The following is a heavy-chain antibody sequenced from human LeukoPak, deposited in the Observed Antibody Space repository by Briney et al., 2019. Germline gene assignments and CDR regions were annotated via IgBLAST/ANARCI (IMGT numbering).Heavy chain of an antibody. J-gene: IGHJ4*02. CDR2: IIPIFGIA. Sequence: SVKVSFKASVGTFSSYAISWVRQAPGQGLEWMGRIIPIFGIANYAQKFQGRVTITADKSTSTAYMELSSLRPEDTAVYYCARGGEQQLVLFDYWGQGALVTVSS. CDR1: VGTFSSYA. V-gene: IGHV1-69*04. CDR3: ARGGEQQLVLFDY. D-gene: IGHD6-13*01.